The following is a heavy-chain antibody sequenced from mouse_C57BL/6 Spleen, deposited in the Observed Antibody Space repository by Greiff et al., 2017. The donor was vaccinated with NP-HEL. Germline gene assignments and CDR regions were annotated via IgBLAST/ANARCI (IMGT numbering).Heavy chain of an antibody. CDR2: IDPETGGT. Sequence: QVQLQQSGAELVRPGASVTLSCKASGYTFTDYEMHWVKQTPVHGLEWIGAIDPETGGTAYKQKVKGKVILTADKSSRTAYRELRSLTSEDSAVCYCARAGSSRYFDVWGTGTTVTVSS. D-gene: IGHD1-1*01. J-gene: IGHJ1*03. V-gene: IGHV1-15*01. CDR3: ARAGSSRYFDV. CDR1: GYTFTDYE.